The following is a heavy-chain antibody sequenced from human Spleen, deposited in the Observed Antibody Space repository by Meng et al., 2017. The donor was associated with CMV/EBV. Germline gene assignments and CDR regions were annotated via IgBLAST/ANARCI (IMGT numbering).Heavy chain of an antibody. J-gene: IGHJ5*02. D-gene: IGHD3-10*01. CDR3: AKDGRSSPGWFEFDP. V-gene: IGHV3-30*04. CDR1: GFTFSSYP. CDR2: MLHDGSTK. Sequence: GESLKISCAASGFTFSSYPMHWVRQAPGKGLEWVAVMLHDGSTKYYADSVKGRFTISRDNSKNTLFLQMNSLRAEDAAVYYCAKDGRSSPGWFEFDPWGQGTLVTSPQ.